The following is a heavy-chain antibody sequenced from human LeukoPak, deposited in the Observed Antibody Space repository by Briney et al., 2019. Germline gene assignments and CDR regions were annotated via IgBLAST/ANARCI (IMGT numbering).Heavy chain of an antibody. V-gene: IGHV4-59*02. Sequence: SETLSLTCTISGGSVSDYYWSWIRQSPGKGLEWIGYIYHTGSTSYSPSLKSRLTRSADTSQNQFSLKLSSVTAADTAVYYCASRKLGNDYWGQGTLVTVSS. D-gene: IGHD7-27*01. CDR1: GGSVSDYY. CDR3: ASRKLGNDY. J-gene: IGHJ4*02. CDR2: IYHTGST.